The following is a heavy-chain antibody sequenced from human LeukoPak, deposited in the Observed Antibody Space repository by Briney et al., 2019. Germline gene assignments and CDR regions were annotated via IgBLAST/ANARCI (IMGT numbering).Heavy chain of an antibody. D-gene: IGHD3-22*01. CDR1: GYSISSDNY. CDR2: IDHSGST. Sequence: SETLSLTCAVSGYSISSDNYWVWIRQPPGQALEWTGGIDHSGSTYYNPSLKSRVTMSVDTSKNQFSLKLSSVTAADTAVYYCARAPRDSSSSNYMRRFDYWGQGTLVTVSS. V-gene: IGHV4-38-2*01. CDR3: ARAPRDSSSSNYMRRFDY. J-gene: IGHJ4*02.